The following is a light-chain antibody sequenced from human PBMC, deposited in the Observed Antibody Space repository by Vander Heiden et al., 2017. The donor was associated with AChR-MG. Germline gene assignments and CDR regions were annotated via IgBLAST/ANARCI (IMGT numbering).Light chain of an antibody. CDR2: GAS. J-gene: IGKJ5*01. CDR1: QSVSTK. CDR3: QQHNSWPIT. V-gene: IGKV3-15*01. Sequence: EIVMTQSPATLSLSPGERATLSCRASQSVSTKLAWHQQKPGQAPRLLIYGASTRATGVPARFSGSRSGTEFTLTISSLQSEDFALYYCQQHNSWPITFGQGTRLEIK.